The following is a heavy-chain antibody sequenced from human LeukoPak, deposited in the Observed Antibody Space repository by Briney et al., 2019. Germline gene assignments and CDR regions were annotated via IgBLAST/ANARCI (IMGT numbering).Heavy chain of an antibody. V-gene: IGHV3-11*04. CDR3: ASCAGLDCYSPLPFDY. D-gene: IGHD2-21*02. J-gene: IGHJ4*02. Sequence: SGGSLRLSCAASGFTFSDYYMSWIRQAPGKGLEWVSYISSSGSTIYYADSVKGRFTISRDNAKNSLYLQMNSLRAEDTAVYYCASCAGLDCYSPLPFDYWGQGTLVTVSS. CDR2: ISSSGSTI. CDR1: GFTFSDYY.